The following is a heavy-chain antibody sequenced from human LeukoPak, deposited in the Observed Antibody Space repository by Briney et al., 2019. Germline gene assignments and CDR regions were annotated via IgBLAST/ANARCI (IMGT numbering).Heavy chain of an antibody. CDR2: IRYDGSNK. CDR3: AKDKWFGESPFDY. J-gene: IGHJ4*02. CDR1: GFTFSDYY. V-gene: IGHV3-30*02. D-gene: IGHD3-10*01. Sequence: PGGSLRLSCAASGFTFSDYYMSWIRQAPGKGLEWVAFIRYDGSNKYYADSVKGRFTISRDNSKNTLYLQMNSLRAEDTAVYYCAKDKWFGESPFDYWGQGTLVTVSS.